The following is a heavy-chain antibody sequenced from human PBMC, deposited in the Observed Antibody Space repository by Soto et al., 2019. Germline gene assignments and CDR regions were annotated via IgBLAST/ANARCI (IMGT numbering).Heavy chain of an antibody. Sequence: SETLSLTCAVYGGSFSGYYWSWIRQPPGKGLEWFGEINHSGSTNYNPSLKSRVTISVDTSKNQFSLKLSSVTAADTAVYYCARAGPFYYGSGSYYYYYYVRDVWGQGTTVTV. V-gene: IGHV4-34*01. J-gene: IGHJ6*02. CDR3: ARAGPFYYGSGSYYYYYYVRDV. D-gene: IGHD3-10*01. CDR2: INHSGST. CDR1: GGSFSGYY.